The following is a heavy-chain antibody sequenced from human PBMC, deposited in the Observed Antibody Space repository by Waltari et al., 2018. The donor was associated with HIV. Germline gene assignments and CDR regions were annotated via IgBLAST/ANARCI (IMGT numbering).Heavy chain of an antibody. CDR1: GYTFTGYY. CDR2: INPNSGGT. CDR3: AREAAPYSRGHYYGMDV. Sequence: QVQLVQSGAEVKKPGASVKVSCKASGYTFTGYYMPWVRPAPGQGLEWMGRINPNSGGTNYAQKFQGRVTMTRDTSISTAYMELSRLRSDDTAVYYCAREAAPYSRGHYYGMDVWGQGTTVTVSS. J-gene: IGHJ6*02. V-gene: IGHV1-2*06. D-gene: IGHD6-13*01.